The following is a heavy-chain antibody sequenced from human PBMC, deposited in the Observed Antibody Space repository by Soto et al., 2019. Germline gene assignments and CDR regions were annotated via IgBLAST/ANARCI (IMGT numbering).Heavy chain of an antibody. J-gene: IGHJ4*02. Sequence: VQLVESGGGIVQPGGSVGLSCAASGFTLSSYWIHWVRQAPGKGLVWVSRINGDGSTTNYADSLKGRFTISRDNAKNTMFLQMNSLRAEDTAVYFCARGRSGSYSFDYWGQGTLVTVSS. V-gene: IGHV3-74*01. D-gene: IGHD3-10*01. CDR2: INGDGSTT. CDR3: ARGRSGSYSFDY. CDR1: GFTLSSYW.